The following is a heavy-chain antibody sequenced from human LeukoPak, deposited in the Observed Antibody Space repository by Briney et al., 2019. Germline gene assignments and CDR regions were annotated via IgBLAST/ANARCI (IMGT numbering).Heavy chain of an antibody. D-gene: IGHD1-26*01. CDR1: GFTFSSYG. V-gene: IGHV3-30*02. Sequence: QPGGSLRLSCAASGFTFSSYGMHWVRQAPGKGLEWVAFIRYDGSNEYYADSVKGRFTISRDNSKNTLYLQMNSLRAEDTAVYYCAKDRYSGSYYVSGFDYWGQGTLVTVSS. CDR2: IRYDGSNE. J-gene: IGHJ4*02. CDR3: AKDRYSGSYYVSGFDY.